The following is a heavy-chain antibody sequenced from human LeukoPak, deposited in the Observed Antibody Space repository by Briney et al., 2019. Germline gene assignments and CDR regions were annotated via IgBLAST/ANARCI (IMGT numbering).Heavy chain of an antibody. J-gene: IGHJ5*02. CDR1: GFTFTTYW. CDR3: ARVAAAVPDQ. CDR2: IKQDGSEK. D-gene: IGHD6-13*01. Sequence: GGSLRLSCAASGFTFTTYWMSWVRQAPGKGLEWVANIKQDGSEKYYMDSVKGRFTISRDNAKNSLYLQMSSLRAEDTAVYYCARVAAAVPDQWGQGTLVTVSS. V-gene: IGHV3-7*04.